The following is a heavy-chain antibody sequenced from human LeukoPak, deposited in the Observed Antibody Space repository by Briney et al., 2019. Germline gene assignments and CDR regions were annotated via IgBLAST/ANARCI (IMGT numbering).Heavy chain of an antibody. CDR1: GGSISSSSYY. CDR2: IYYSGST. V-gene: IGHV4-39*07. Sequence: TSETLSLTCTVSGGSISSSSYYWGWIRQPPGKGLEWIGSIYYSGSTYYNPSLKSRVTISVDTSKNQFSLKLSSVTAADTAVYYCARDRILGPLVVWGQGTLVTVSS. D-gene: IGHD2-21*01. J-gene: IGHJ4*02. CDR3: ARDRILGPLVV.